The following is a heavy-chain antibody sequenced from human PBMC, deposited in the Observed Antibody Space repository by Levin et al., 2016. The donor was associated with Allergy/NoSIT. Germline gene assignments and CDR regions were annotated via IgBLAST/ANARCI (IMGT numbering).Heavy chain of an antibody. V-gene: IGHV3-74*01. CDR3: ARGGGGVVPAAQGDY. Sequence: VRQAPGKGLVWVSRINSDGSSTSYADSVKGRFTISRDNAKNTLYLQMNSLRAEDTAVYYCARGGGGVVPAAQGDYWGQGTLVTVSS. CDR2: INSDGSST. J-gene: IGHJ4*02. D-gene: IGHD2-2*01.